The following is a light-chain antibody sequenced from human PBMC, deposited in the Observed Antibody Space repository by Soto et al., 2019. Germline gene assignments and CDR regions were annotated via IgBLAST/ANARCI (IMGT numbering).Light chain of an antibody. V-gene: IGLV2-14*01. CDR2: DVN. J-gene: IGLJ1*01. CDR3: SSYKSSSTLPYV. CDR1: SSDVGGYNL. Sequence: QSVLTQPASVSGSPGQSITISCTGTSSDVGGYNLVSWYQQYPDKAPKLMIFDVNTRPSGVSNRFSGSKSSNTASLTISGLQAEDEADYYCSSYKSSSTLPYVFGTGTKLTVL.